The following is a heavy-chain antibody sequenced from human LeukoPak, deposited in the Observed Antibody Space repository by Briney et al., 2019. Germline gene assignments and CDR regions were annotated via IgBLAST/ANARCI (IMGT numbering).Heavy chain of an antibody. D-gene: IGHD5-18*01. CDR3: ARTYSYGYDY. Sequence: SETLPLTCTVSGGSISSYYWSWIRQPPGKGLEWIGYIYYSGSTNYNPSLKSRVTISVDTSKNQFSLKLSSVTAADTAVYYCARTYSYGYDYWGQGTLVTVSS. V-gene: IGHV4-59*08. CDR2: IYYSGST. CDR1: GGSISSYY. J-gene: IGHJ4*02.